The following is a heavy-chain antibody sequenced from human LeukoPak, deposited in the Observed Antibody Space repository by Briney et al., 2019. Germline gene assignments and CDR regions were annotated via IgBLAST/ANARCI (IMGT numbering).Heavy chain of an antibody. CDR1: GFTFSNFW. J-gene: IGHJ4*02. V-gene: IGHV3-7*01. CDR3: AGDRATSYFDY. CDR2: IKQDGSEK. D-gene: IGHD1-26*01. Sequence: GGSLRLSCAASGFTFSNFWMSWVRQAPGKGLEWVANIKQDGSEKHYVDSVKGRFTISRDNAKNSLYLQMNSLRAEDTAVYYCAGDRATSYFDYWGQGALVTISS.